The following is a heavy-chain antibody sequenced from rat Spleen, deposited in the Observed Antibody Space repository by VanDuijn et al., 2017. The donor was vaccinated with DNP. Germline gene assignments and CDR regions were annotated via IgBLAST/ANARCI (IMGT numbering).Heavy chain of an antibody. V-gene: IGHV2-13*01. CDR3: ARLIPRDY. CDR2: IWTGGNT. Sequence: QVQLKESGPGLVKPSLTLSLTCTVSGFSLSSYGVIWVRQPPGKGLEWMGVIWTGGNTEYNLALKSRLSISRDTSKSQVFLKMNSLQTEDTAMYFCARLIPRDYWGQGVMVTVSS. J-gene: IGHJ2*01. D-gene: IGHD2-1*01. CDR1: GFSLSSYG.